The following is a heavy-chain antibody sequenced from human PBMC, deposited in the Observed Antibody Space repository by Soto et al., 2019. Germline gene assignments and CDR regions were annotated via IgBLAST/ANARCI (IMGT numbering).Heavy chain of an antibody. Sequence: PSETLSLTCIVSGVSMSSYYWGWFRQPPGKGLEWIGYIYYTGTTTYHPSLKSRVTISIDTSRNQFSLKLNSVTAADTAVYYCARLGGYYQAFDQWGQGSLVTSPQ. CDR2: IYYTGTT. V-gene: IGHV4-59*08. D-gene: IGHD2-21*02. CDR1: GVSMSSYY. J-gene: IGHJ4*02. CDR3: ARLGGYYQAFDQ.